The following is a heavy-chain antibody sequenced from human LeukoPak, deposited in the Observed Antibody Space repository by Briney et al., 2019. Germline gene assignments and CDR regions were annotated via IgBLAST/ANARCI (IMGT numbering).Heavy chain of an antibody. CDR1: GGSISSSSYY. CDR3: ASSRITFGGVIAFDY. V-gene: IGHV4-61*01. Sequence: SETLSLTCTVSGGSISSSSYYWSWIRQPPGKGLEWIGYIYYSGSTNYNPSLKSRVTISVDTSKNQFSLKLSSVTAADTAVYYCASSRITFGGVIAFDYWGQGTLVTFSS. D-gene: IGHD3-16*02. CDR2: IYYSGST. J-gene: IGHJ4*02.